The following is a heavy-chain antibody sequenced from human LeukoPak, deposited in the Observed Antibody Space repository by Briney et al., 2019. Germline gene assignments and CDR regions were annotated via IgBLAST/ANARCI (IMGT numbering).Heavy chain of an antibody. CDR2: IHPEGNEK. J-gene: IGHJ4*02. D-gene: IGHD1-1*01. Sequence: PGGSLTLSCAVSGFTFSNFWMSWVRQAPGRGLEWVANIHPEGNEKYHVESVKGRFTISRDNAKNSLFLQMNGLRVEDTAVYYCARGDDFSGDHWGQGTLVTVSS. CDR1: GFTFSNFW. CDR3: ARGDDFSGDH. V-gene: IGHV3-7*04.